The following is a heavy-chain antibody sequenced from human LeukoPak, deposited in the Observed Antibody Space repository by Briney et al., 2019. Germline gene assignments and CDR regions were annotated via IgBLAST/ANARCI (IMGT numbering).Heavy chain of an antibody. D-gene: IGHD6-19*01. J-gene: IGHJ4*02. Sequence: KPSETLSLTWTVSGGSISSSSYYWGWIRQHGGRGREWIGSIYYSGSTYYNPSLKSRVTISVDTSKNQFSLKLCSVTAADTAVYYCARHFPGVAVAGYYFDYWGQGTLVTVSS. CDR3: ARHFPGVAVAGYYFDY. CDR1: GGSISSSSYY. V-gene: IGHV4-39*01. CDR2: IYYSGST.